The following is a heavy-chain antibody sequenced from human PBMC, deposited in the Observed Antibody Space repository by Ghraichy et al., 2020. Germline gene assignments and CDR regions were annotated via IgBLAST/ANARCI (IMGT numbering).Heavy chain of an antibody. D-gene: IGHD2-2*01. CDR3: ARDLRVVPAAGIYYYYGMDV. CDR1: GGSVSSGGYY. CDR2: IYYSGST. Sequence: SETLSLTCTVSGGSVSSGGYYWSWIRQPPGKGLEWIGYIYYSGSTNYNPSLKSRVTISVDTSKNQFSLKLSSVTAADTAVYYCARDLRVVPAAGIYYYYGMDVWGQGTTVTVSS. V-gene: IGHV4-61*08. J-gene: IGHJ6*02.